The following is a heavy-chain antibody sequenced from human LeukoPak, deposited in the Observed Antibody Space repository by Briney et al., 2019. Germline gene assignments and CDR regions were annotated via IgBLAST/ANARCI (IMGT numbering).Heavy chain of an antibody. Sequence: PSETLSLTCTVSVGSISSYHWSWIRQPPGRGLEWIGYIYYSGNTNYNPSLKSRVTISVDTSKNQFTLKLSSVTAADTAVYYCARGLLKRGFHPFDYWGQGTLVTVSS. J-gene: IGHJ4*02. CDR1: VGSISSYH. CDR2: IYYSGNT. CDR3: ARGLLKRGFHPFDY. V-gene: IGHV4-59*01. D-gene: IGHD2-15*01.